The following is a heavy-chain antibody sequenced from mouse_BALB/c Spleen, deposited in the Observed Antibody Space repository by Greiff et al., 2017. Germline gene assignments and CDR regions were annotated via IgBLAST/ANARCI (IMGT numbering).Heavy chain of an antibody. CDR3: TRRRLLREAMDY. J-gene: IGHJ4*01. CDR2: IRLKSNNYAK. D-gene: IGHD2-3*01. Sequence: EVKLEESGGGLVHPGGSMKLSCVASGFTFSNYWMNWVRQSPEKGLEWVAEIRLKSNNYAKHNADSVKGRFTISRDDDKTSVSLQMNNLRAEDTGIDYCTRRRLLREAMDYWGQGTTVTVSS. CDR1: GFTFSNYW. V-gene: IGHV6-6*02.